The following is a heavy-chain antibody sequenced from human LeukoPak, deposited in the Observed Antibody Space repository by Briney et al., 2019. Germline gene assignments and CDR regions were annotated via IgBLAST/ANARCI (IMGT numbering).Heavy chain of an antibody. Sequence: SGGSLRLSCAASGFTFSSYSMNWVRQAPGKGLEWVSSISSSSSYIYYADSVKGRFTISRDNAKNSLYLQMNSLRAEDTAVYYCARVWFSGYYYYGMDVWGQGTTVTVSS. D-gene: IGHD3-10*01. CDR1: GFTFSSYS. J-gene: IGHJ6*02. CDR3: ARVWFSGYYYYGMDV. CDR2: ISSSSSYI. V-gene: IGHV3-21*01.